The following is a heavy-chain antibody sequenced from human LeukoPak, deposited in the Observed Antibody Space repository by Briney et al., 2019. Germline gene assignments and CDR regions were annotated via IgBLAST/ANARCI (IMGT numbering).Heavy chain of an antibody. CDR3: ARESIMITFGGVGAFDI. D-gene: IGHD3-16*01. V-gene: IGHV1-46*01. J-gene: IGHJ3*02. CDR2: TNPSGGST. Sequence: ASVKVSCKASGYTFTSYYMHWVRQAPGQGLEWMGITNPSGGSTSYAQKFQGRVTMTRDTSTSTVYMELSSLRSEDTAVYYCARESIMITFGGVGAFDIWGQGTMVTVSS. CDR1: GYTFTSYY.